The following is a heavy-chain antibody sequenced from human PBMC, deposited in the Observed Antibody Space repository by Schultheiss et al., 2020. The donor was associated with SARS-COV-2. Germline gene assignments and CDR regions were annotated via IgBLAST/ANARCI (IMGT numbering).Heavy chain of an antibody. CDR3: ARGRSRWERDRYYFDY. D-gene: IGHD1-26*01. Sequence: ASVKVSCKASGYTFTSYYMHWVRQAPGQGLEWMGIINPSGGSTSYAQKFQGRVTMTRDTSTSTVYMELSSLRSEDTAVYYCARGRSRWERDRYYFDYWGQGTLVTVSS. J-gene: IGHJ4*02. CDR2: INPSGGST. CDR1: GYTFTSYY. V-gene: IGHV1-46*01.